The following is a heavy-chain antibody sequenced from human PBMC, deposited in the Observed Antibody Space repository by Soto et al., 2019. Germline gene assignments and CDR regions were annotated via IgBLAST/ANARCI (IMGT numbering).Heavy chain of an antibody. CDR3: AREVSGYNF. V-gene: IGHV1-69*13. J-gene: IGHJ4*02. CDR2: IVPVFGRP. D-gene: IGHD5-12*01. Sequence: SVKVSCKASGGSFSNFGISWVRQAPGQGLEWMGGIVPVFGRPNYAQRFRGRLTITADESTSIGYMEPISLRSDDTAVYYCAREVSGYNFWGQGTQVTVSS. CDR1: GGSFSNFG.